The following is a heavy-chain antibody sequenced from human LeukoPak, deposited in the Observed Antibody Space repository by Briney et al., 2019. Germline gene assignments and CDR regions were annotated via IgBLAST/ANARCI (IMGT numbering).Heavy chain of an antibody. CDR3: AKDDRYIVVALNQIDY. D-gene: IGHD2-2*01. Sequence: GGSLRLSCAASGFTFSSYAMSWVRQAPGKGLEWVSAISGSGGSTYYADSVKGRFTISRDNSKSTLYLQMNSLRAEDTAVYHCAKDDRYIVVALNQIDYWGQGTLVTVSS. V-gene: IGHV3-23*01. CDR1: GFTFSSYA. J-gene: IGHJ4*02. CDR2: ISGSGGST.